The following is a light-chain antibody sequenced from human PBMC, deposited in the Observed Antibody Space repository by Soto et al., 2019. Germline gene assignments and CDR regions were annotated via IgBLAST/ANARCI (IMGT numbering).Light chain of an antibody. V-gene: IGKV3-15*01. CDR1: QSVSSN. CDR2: GAS. CDR3: QQYNSWPTYT. Sequence: EIVMTQSPATLSVSPGERATLSCRASQSVSSNLAWYQQKPGQAPRLVIYGASTRATGIPARFSGSGSGTEFPHTISSMQSEDSAVYDCQQYNSWPTYTFGQGTKLEIK. J-gene: IGKJ2*01.